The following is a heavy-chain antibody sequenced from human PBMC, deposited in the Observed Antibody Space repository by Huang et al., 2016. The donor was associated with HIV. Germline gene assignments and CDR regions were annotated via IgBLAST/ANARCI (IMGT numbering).Heavy chain of an antibody. CDR1: GGSISSRSYY. J-gene: IGHJ6*02. CDR2: ISYSGNT. Sequence: LQLQESGPGLVKSSETLSLICTVSGGSISSRSYYWGWIRQRPGKGPEWIGSISYSGNTYYNPPLKSRVTISVDTSKNQFSLKVNSVTAADTAVYYCARHGRVAGHYYNNMDVWGRGTTVTVSS. CDR3: ARHGRVAGHYYNNMDV. D-gene: IGHD6-19*01. V-gene: IGHV4-39*01.